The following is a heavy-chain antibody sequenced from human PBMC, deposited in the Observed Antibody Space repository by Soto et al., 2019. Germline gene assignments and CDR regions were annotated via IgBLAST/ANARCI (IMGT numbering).Heavy chain of an antibody. CDR3: ASGIGGDY. CDR2: ISYDGSNK. CDR1: GFTFSSYA. J-gene: IGHJ4*02. Sequence: SLRLSCAASGFTFSSYAMHWVRQAPGKGLEWVAVISYDGSNKYYADSVKGRFTISRDNSKNTLYLQMNSLRAEDTAVYYCASGIGGDYWGQGTLVTVSS. V-gene: IGHV3-30-3*01.